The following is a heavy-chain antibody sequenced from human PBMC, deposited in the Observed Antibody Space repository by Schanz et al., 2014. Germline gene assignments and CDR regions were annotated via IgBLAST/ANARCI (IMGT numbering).Heavy chain of an antibody. CDR3: ARKMKLGVYGGKGHDSLDI. J-gene: IGHJ3*02. CDR2: INSVGSNT. D-gene: IGHD4-17*01. Sequence: EVQLVESGGGLAQPGGSLRLSCAASGFTFSSYWMHWVRQVPGKGLVWVSRINSVGSNTDYADSVTGRFTISRDNAKNTLYLQMNTLRAEDTAVYYCARKMKLGVYGGKGHDSLDIWGQGTMXTVSS. CDR1: GFTFSSYW. V-gene: IGHV3-74*02.